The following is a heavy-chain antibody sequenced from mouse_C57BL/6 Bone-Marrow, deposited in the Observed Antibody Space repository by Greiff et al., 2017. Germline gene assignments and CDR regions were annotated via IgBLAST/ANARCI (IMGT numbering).Heavy chain of an antibody. CDR1: GFTFSSYA. CDR3: TSGWRWLRRGGTFLAY. V-gene: IGHV5-9-1*02. J-gene: IGHJ3*01. D-gene: IGHD2-2*01. CDR2: ISSGGDYI. Sequence: EVKVVESGEGLVKPGGSLKLSCAASGFTFSSYAMSWVRQTPEKRLEWVAYISSGGDYIYYADTVKGRFTISRDNARNTLSLQMSSLKSEDTAMYYCTSGWRWLRRGGTFLAYGGQGTLVTVSA.